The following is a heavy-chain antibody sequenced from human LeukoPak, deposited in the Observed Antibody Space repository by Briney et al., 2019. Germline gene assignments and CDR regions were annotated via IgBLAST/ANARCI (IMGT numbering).Heavy chain of an antibody. CDR1: GYSGTTNY. V-gene: IGHV3-66*01. Sequence: GGSLRLSCAASGYSGTTNYMTWVRPGPGKGLEGVSLLYASGFTQYADSVKGRFTISRDSSKNTLYLQMDNLRMEDTAVYYCARFASSVSSHPVDYWGQGTLVTVSS. CDR2: LYASGFT. D-gene: IGHD3-22*01. CDR3: ARFASSVSSHPVDY. J-gene: IGHJ4*02.